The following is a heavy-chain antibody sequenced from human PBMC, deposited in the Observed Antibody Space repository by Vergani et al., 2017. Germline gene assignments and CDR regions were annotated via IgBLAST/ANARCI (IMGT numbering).Heavy chain of an antibody. V-gene: IGHV4-59*01. D-gene: IGHD5-18*01. CDR2: IYYSGST. CDR3: ARGYYSYGYWRSPTIYYFDY. CDR1: GGSISSYY. J-gene: IGHJ4*02. Sequence: QVQLQESGPGLVKPSETLSLTCTVSGGSISSYYWSWIRQPPGKGLGWIGYIYYSGSTNYNPSLKSRVTISVDTSKNQFSLKLSSVTAADTAVYYCARGYYSYGYWRSPTIYYFDYWGQGTLVTVSS.